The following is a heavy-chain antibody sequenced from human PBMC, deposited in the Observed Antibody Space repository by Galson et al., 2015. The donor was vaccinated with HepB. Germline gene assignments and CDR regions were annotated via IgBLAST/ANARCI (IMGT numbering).Heavy chain of an antibody. J-gene: IGHJ4*02. CDR1: GFTFSSYS. D-gene: IGHD4-17*01. Sequence: SLRLSCAASGFTFSSYSMNWVRQAPGKGLEWVSYISSSSSTIYYADSVKGRFTISRDYAKNSLYLQMNSLRAEDTAVYYCARDKGDYGDYVGGYFDYWGQGTLVTVSS. V-gene: IGHV3-48*01. CDR3: ARDKGDYGDYVGGYFDY. CDR2: ISSSSSTI.